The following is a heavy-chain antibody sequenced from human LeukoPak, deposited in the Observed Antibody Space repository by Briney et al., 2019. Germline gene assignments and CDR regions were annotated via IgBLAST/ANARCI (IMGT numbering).Heavy chain of an antibody. CDR2: INWNGDST. CDR3: ARDRLLDNYFHYMDV. V-gene: IGHV3-20*04. Sequence: GGSLRLSCAGSGFIFDDDGMSWVRQAPGKGLEWVSGINWNGDSTSYADSVKGRFTISRDNTKNSLYLQMDSLRAEDTALYFCARDRLLDNYFHYMDVWGKGTTVTVSS. CDR1: GFIFDDDG. D-gene: IGHD3-10*01. J-gene: IGHJ6*03.